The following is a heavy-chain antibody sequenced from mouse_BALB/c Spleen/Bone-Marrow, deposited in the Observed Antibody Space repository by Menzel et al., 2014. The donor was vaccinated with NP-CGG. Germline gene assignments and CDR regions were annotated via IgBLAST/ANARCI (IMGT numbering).Heavy chain of an antibody. V-gene: IGHV1S135*01. CDR3: AREDYGSGFAY. D-gene: IGHD1-1*01. CDR2: IDPYTGGT. CDR1: GYAYTSYN. Sequence: VQLLQSGPELVKPGASVKVSCKAFGYAYTSYNMNCVKKSHGKSIEWIGHIDPYTGGTSYNQKIKGKATLTVDKASSTAYMHLNSLTSEDSAVYYCAREDYGSGFAYWGLGTLVPVPA. J-gene: IGHJ3*01.